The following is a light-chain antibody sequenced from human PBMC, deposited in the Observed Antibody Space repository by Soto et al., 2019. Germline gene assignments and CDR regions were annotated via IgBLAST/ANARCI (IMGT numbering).Light chain of an antibody. J-gene: IGKJ4*01. CDR3: QQYASSPLLT. Sequence: EIVMTQSRATLSVSPGERATLSCRASQSINTNLAWYQQKPGQAPRLLIFGTSTRATGIPDRFSGSGSGTDFTLSISRLEPEDFAVYYCQQYASSPLLTFGGGTKVDIK. V-gene: IGKV3D-15*01. CDR2: GTS. CDR1: QSINTN.